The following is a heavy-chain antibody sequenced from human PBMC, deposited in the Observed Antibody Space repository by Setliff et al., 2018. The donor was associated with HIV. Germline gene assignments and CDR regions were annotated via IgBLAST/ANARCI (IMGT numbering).Heavy chain of an antibody. CDR3: ARGWGWNDDESSGRPQYAFDI. D-gene: IGHD3-22*01. Sequence: SETLSLTCTVSGGSISSGSYYWSWIRQPAGKGLEWIGHIYTSGSTNYNPSLKSRVSISVDKSKNQFSLKLSSVTAADTAVYYCARGWGWNDDESSGRPQYAFDIWGQGTMVTVSS. CDR1: GGSISSGSYY. V-gene: IGHV4-61*09. CDR2: IYTSGST. J-gene: IGHJ3*02.